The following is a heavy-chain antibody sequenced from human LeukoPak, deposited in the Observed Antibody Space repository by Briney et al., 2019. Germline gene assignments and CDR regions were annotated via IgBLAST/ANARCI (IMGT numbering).Heavy chain of an antibody. CDR1: GFTFSSYG. V-gene: IGHV3-48*04. CDR3: ARTKSENAYGQHHGLDN. Sequence: GGSLRLSCAASGFTFSSYGMHWVRQAPGKGLEWVSYISSSGRTIDYADSVKGRFTISRDNAKKSLYLQMNSLRTEDTAVYYCARTKSENAYGQHHGLDNWGQGILVTVSS. D-gene: IGHD3-10*01. CDR2: ISSSGRTI. J-gene: IGHJ4*02.